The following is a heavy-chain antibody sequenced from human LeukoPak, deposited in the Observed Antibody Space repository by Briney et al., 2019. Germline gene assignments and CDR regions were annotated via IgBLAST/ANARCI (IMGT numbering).Heavy chain of an antibody. Sequence: GGSLRLSCAASGFTFSSYAMSWVRQAPGKGLEWVSALSGSGGSTYYADSVKGRFTISRDNSKNTLSLQMNSLRAEDTAVYYCAKDVDYYGSGTYFDYWGQGALVTVSS. J-gene: IGHJ4*02. CDR2: LSGSGGST. CDR1: GFTFSSYA. V-gene: IGHV3-23*01. D-gene: IGHD3-10*01. CDR3: AKDVDYYGSGTYFDY.